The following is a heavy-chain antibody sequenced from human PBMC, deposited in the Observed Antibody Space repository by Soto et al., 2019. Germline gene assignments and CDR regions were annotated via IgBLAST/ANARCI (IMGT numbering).Heavy chain of an antibody. Sequence: LRLSCAASGFTFSSYAMHWVRQAPGKGLEWVAVISYDGSNEYYADSVKGRFTISRDNSKNTLYLQVNSLRAEDTAMYYCTRETMTIRLYFDYWGQGALVTVSS. V-gene: IGHV3-30-3*01. J-gene: IGHJ4*02. CDR2: ISYDGSNE. D-gene: IGHD3-3*01. CDR1: GFTFSSYA. CDR3: TRETMTIRLYFDY.